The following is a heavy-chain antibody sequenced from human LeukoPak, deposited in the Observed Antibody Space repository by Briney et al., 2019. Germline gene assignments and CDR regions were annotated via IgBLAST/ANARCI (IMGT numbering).Heavy chain of an antibody. CDR1: GGSISSSSYY. Sequence: SETLSLTCTVSGGSISSSSYYWGSIRQPPGKGLQWIGNIYYSGSTYYNPSVKSRVTISVDTSKNQFSLKLSSVTAADTAVYYCARRSSGQHHDAYDIWGQGTMVTVSS. J-gene: IGHJ3*02. D-gene: IGHD6-19*01. CDR2: IYYSGST. CDR3: ARRSSGQHHDAYDI. V-gene: IGHV4-39*01.